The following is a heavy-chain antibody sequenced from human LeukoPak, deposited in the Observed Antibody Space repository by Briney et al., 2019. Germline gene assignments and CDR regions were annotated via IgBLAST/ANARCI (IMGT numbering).Heavy chain of an antibody. CDR1: GYTLTELC. CDR2: FDPEENKR. CDR3: AKGPPGSDNDWYFDL. Sequence: ASVKVSCKVSGYTLTELCIHWVRRAPGKGLEWMGGFDPEENKRIYAQKFKGRVTMTEDTSTDTAYMELSSLRFEDTAVYFCAKGPPGSDNDWYFDLWGRGTLVTVSS. J-gene: IGHJ2*01. V-gene: IGHV1-24*01. D-gene: IGHD6-19*01.